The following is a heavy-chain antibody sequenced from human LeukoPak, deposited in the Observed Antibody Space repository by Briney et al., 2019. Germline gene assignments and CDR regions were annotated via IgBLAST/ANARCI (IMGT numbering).Heavy chain of an antibody. D-gene: IGHD4-23*01. V-gene: IGHV3-30*18. CDR1: GFTFSSYG. J-gene: IGHJ4*02. Sequence: GRSLRLSCAASGFTFSSYGMHWVRQAPGKGLEWVAVISYDGSNKYYADSVKGRFTISRDNSKNTLYLQMNSLRAEDTAVYYCAKTPFYGGNSGYYFDYWGQETLVTVSS. CDR2: ISYDGSNK. CDR3: AKTPFYGGNSGYYFDY.